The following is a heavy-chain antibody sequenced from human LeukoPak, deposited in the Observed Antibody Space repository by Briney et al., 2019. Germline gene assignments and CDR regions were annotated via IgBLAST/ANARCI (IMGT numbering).Heavy chain of an antibody. CDR2: ITGSSNYI. CDR1: GFTFRSYS. V-gene: IGHV3-21*01. D-gene: IGHD6-13*01. CDR3: ARGIGAAGQYYFDS. J-gene: IGHJ4*02. Sequence: PGGSLRLSCAASGFTFRSYSMDWVRQAPGKGLESVSSITGSSNYIYYADSLKGRFTISRDNAKNSLFLQMNSLRAEDTAVYYCARGIGAAGQYYFDSWGQGTLVTVSS.